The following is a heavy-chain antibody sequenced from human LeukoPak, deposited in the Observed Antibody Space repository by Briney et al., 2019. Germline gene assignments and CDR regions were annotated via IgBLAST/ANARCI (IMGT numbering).Heavy chain of an antibody. Sequence: GGSLRLSCAASEFTFSTYGMHWVRQAPGKGLEWVAVISYDGSYKFYADSVKGRFTISRDNSKSTLYLQMNSLRAVDTAVYYCAKDRYSGLNTIDYWGQGTLVTVSS. D-gene: IGHD6-13*01. CDR3: AKDRYSGLNTIDY. CDR2: ISYDGSYK. J-gene: IGHJ4*02. V-gene: IGHV3-30*18. CDR1: EFTFSTYG.